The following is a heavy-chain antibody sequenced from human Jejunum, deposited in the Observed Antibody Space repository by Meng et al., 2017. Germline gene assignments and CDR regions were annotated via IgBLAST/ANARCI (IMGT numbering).Heavy chain of an antibody. J-gene: IGHJ4*01. Sequence: GGSLRLSCAASGFTFSDHHMDWVRQAPGKGLEWVGRIRNKANSYTTEYAASVRGRFTISRDDSKNSLYLQMNSLKTEDTAVYYCARDLIASGAFFDYWGQGTLVTVSS. CDR2: IRNKANSYTT. D-gene: IGHD2-21*01. V-gene: IGHV3-72*01. CDR1: GFTFSDHH. CDR3: ARDLIASGAFFDY.